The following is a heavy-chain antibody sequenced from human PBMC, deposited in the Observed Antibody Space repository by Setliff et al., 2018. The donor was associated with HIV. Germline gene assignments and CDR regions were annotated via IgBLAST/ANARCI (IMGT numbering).Heavy chain of an antibody. V-gene: IGHV3-30*03. CDR1: GFTFSNYG. CDR3: ARQAYNINMVRGVIAPTFHYYMDV. D-gene: IGHD3-10*01. J-gene: IGHJ6*03. Sequence: GGSLRLSCGASGFTFSNYGMHWVRRAPGKGLEWVASISYHEKDTFYADSVKGRFTISRDNSKNMLYLQMNSLTTEDTAVYYCARQAYNINMVRGVIAPTFHYYMDVWGKGTTVTVSS. CDR2: ISYHEKDT.